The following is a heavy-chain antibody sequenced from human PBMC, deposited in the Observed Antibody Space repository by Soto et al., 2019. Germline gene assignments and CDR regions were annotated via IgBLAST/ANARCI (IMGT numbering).Heavy chain of an antibody. J-gene: IGHJ4*01. V-gene: IGHV3-33*01. CDR1: GFTFSSYG. CDR3: ARWGIAAGDY. Sequence: QVQLVESGGGVVQPGRSLRLSCAASGFTFSSYGMHWVRQAPGKGLEWVAVIWYDGSNKYYADSVKGRFTISRDNSKNTLYLQMTSLRAEDTAVYYCARWGIAAGDYWGYGTLVTVSS. CDR2: IWYDGSNK. D-gene: IGHD6-13*01.